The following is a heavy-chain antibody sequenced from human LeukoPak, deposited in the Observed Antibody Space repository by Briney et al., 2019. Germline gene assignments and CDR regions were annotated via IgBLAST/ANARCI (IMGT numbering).Heavy chain of an antibody. Sequence: GGSLRLSCAASGFTFSSYSMNWVRQAPGKGLEWVSYISSSSSTIYYADSVKGRFTISRDNAKNSLYLQMNSLRAEDTAVYYCTRGGTTLDYWGQGTLVTVSS. V-gene: IGHV3-48*04. CDR2: ISSSSSTI. CDR3: TRGGTTLDY. J-gene: IGHJ4*02. CDR1: GFTFSSYS. D-gene: IGHD1-7*01.